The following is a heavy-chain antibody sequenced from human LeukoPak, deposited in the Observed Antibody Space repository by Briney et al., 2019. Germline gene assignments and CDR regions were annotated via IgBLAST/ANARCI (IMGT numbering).Heavy chain of an antibody. CDR3: AKDRAAGYSYGYYFDY. J-gene: IGHJ4*02. V-gene: IGHV3-30*18. D-gene: IGHD5-18*01. CDR2: ISYDRSNK. Sequence: PGGSLRLSCAASGFTFSSYGMHWVRQAPGKGLEWVAVISYDRSNKYYADSVKGRFTISRDNSKNTLYLQMNSLRAEDTAMYYCAKDRAAGYSYGYYFDYWGQGTLVTVSS. CDR1: GFTFSSYG.